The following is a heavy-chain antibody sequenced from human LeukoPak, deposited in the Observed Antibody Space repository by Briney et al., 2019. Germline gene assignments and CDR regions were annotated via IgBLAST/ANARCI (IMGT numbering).Heavy chain of an antibody. V-gene: IGHV4-4*07. CDR1: GCFISSYY. J-gene: IGHJ4*02. Sequence: PSETLSLTCTVSGCFISSYYWSWIRQPAGKGLEWIGRIYTSGSTNYNPSLKSRVTMSVDTSKEQFSLKLSSVTAADTAVYYCARDRMVRGVIIFDYWGQGTLVNGSS. CDR3: ARDRMVRGVIIFDY. D-gene: IGHD3-10*01. CDR2: IYTSGST.